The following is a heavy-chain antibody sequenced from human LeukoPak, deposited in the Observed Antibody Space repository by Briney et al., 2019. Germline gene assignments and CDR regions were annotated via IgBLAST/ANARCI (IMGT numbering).Heavy chain of an antibody. V-gene: IGHV3-9*01. Sequence: PGGSLRLSCAASGFTFDDYGMHWVRQAPGKGLEWVAGISWNSGSIDYADSVKGRFTISRDNAKNSLYLQMNSLRAEDTAFYYCAKDSMVRGVTDWGQGTLVTVSS. CDR3: AKDSMVRGVTD. CDR1: GFTFDDYG. D-gene: IGHD3-10*01. CDR2: ISWNSGSI. J-gene: IGHJ4*02.